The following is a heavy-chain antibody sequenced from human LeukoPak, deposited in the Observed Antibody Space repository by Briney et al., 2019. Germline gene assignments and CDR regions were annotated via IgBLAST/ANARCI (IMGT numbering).Heavy chain of an antibody. CDR2: ISGGSGTD. Sequence: GGSLRLSCAASGFSVNMYGLTWVRQPPGKGPEWVSDISGGSGTDHYPASLNGRFTNFRDISNKFVYLHMNNLRAEDAAIYYFSKDLEEKREFDRLPNLDSWGQGTLVTVSS. J-gene: IGHJ5*01. V-gene: IGHV3-23*01. CDR3: SKDLEEKREFDRLPNLDS. CDR1: GFSVNMYG. D-gene: IGHD3-9*01.